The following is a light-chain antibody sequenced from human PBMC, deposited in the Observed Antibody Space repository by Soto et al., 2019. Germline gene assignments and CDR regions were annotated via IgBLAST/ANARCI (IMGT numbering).Light chain of an antibody. CDR3: LQGTHWPIT. CDR2: KVS. CDR1: QRLVHSDGIAY. J-gene: IGKJ5*01. V-gene: IGKV2-30*02. Sequence: DVVMTPSSLSVPVALGQPASISCRANQRLVHSDGIAYFSWFQQRPGRSPRRLIYKVSNRDSGVPDRFSGSGSGTDFALKISRVEAEDVAVYYCLQGTHWPITCGQGPRRELK.